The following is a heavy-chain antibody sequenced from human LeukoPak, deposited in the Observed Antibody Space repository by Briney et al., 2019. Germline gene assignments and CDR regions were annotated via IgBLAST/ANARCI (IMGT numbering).Heavy chain of an antibody. Sequence: GASVKVSCKASGGTFSSYAISWVRQAPGQGLEWMGGIIPIFGTANYAQKFQGRVTITADESTSTAYMELSSLRSEDTAVYYCAKRYYYDTPDLWGQGTLVTVSS. CDR1: GGTFSSYA. CDR2: IIPIFGTA. V-gene: IGHV1-69*13. D-gene: IGHD3-22*01. CDR3: AKRYYYDTPDL. J-gene: IGHJ5*02.